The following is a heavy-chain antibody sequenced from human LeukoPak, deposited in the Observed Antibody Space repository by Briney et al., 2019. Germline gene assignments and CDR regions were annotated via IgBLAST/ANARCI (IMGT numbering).Heavy chain of an antibody. CDR1: GYTFTGYY. CDR3: ARDPYYYDSSGYYDFGY. J-gene: IGHJ4*02. D-gene: IGHD3-22*01. CDR2: INPNSGGT. Sequence: ASVKVSCKASGYTFTGYYMHWVRQAPGQGLEWMGWINPNSGGTNYAQKFQGWVTMTRDTSISTAYMELSRLRSDDTAVYYCARDPYYYDSSGYYDFGYWGQGTLVTVSS. V-gene: IGHV1-2*04.